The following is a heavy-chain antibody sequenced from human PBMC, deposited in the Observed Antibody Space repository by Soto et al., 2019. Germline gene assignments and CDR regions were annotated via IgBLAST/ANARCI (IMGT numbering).Heavy chain of an antibody. V-gene: IGHV3-7*03. D-gene: IGHD6-19*01. CDR2: IKQDGSEK. CDR1: GFTFSSYW. Sequence: EVQLVESGGGLVQPGGSLRLSCAASGFTFSSYWMSWVRQAPGKGLEWVANIKQDGSEKYYVDSVKGRFTISRDNAKNSLYLQMNSLRAEDTAVYYCARGTAMVPYSSGWYFPEYFQHWGQGTLVTVSS. J-gene: IGHJ1*01. CDR3: ARGTAMVPYSSGWYFPEYFQH.